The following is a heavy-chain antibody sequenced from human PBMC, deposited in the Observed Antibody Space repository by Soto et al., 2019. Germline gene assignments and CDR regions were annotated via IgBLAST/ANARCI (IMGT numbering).Heavy chain of an antibody. V-gene: IGHV1-18*01. CDR2: INVYNGDR. CDR1: GYIFTKYG. Sequence: QVQVVQSGPELKKPGASVKVSCKAQGYIFTKYGIGWVRQAPGHGLEWMGLINVYNGDRKVAQKFQDRVSMTTDTATDAAYMELKSLRSGDTSVYSCARLQFGGDPMLNWFDLSGQGTRVTVSS. CDR3: ARLQFGGDPMLNWFDL. D-gene: IGHD2-21*02. J-gene: IGHJ5*02.